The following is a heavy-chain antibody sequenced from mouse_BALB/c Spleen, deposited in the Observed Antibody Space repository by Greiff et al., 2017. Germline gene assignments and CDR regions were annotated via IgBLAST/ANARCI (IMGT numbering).Heavy chain of an antibody. CDR1: GFNIKDTY. J-gene: IGHJ2*01. D-gene: IGHD2-4*01. CDR2: IDPANGNT. Sequence: EVQLKQSGAELVKPGASVKLSCTASGFNIKDTYKHWVKQRPEQGLEWIGRIDPANGNTKYDPKFQGKATITADTSSNTAYLQLSSLTSEDTAVYYCARGDYNYFDYWGQGTTLTVSS. CDR3: ARGDYNYFDY. V-gene: IGHV14-3*02.